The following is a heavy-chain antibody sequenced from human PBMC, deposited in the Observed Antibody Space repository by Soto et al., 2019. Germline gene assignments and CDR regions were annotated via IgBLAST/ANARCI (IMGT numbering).Heavy chain of an antibody. Sequence: GGSLRLSCAASGFTFSNAWMSWVRQAPGKGLEWVGRIKSKTDGGTTDYAAPVKGRFTISRDDSKNTLYLQMNSLKTEDTAVYYCTTDLVVPAARRDFDYWGQGTLVTVSS. CDR3: TTDLVVPAARRDFDY. V-gene: IGHV3-15*01. CDR2: IKSKTDGGTT. D-gene: IGHD2-2*01. J-gene: IGHJ4*02. CDR1: GFTFSNAW.